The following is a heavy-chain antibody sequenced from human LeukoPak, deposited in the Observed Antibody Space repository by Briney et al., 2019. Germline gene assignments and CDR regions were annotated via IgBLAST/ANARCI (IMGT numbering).Heavy chain of an antibody. J-gene: IGHJ4*02. CDR2: ISAYNGNT. CDR1: GYTFTSYG. V-gene: IGHV1-18*01. Sequence: ASVKVSCKASGYTFTSYGISWVRQAPGQGLEWMGWISAYNGNTNYAQKLQGRVTMTTDTSTSTAYVELRSLRSDDTAVYYCARDYDILTGYNKFDYWGQGTLVTVSS. D-gene: IGHD3-9*01. CDR3: ARDYDILTGYNKFDY.